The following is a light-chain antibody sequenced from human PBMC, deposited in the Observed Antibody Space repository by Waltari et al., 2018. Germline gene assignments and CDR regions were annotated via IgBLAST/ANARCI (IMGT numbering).Light chain of an antibody. CDR2: KAS. CDR1: QAINNW. V-gene: IGKV1-5*03. J-gene: IGKJ1*01. CDR3: QQYKSYPVT. Sequence: DIQMTQSPSTLSAAVGDRVTFTCRASQAINNWLAWYQQKPGKAPKVLIYKASILESGVSSRFSGSGSGTEFTLTINSPQADDSATYYCQQYKSYPVTFGPGTKVDVK.